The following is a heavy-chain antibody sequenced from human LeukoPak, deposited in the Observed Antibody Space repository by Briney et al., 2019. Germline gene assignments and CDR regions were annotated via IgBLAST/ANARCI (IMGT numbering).Heavy chain of an antibody. CDR1: VGSFSGYY. V-gene: IGHV4-34*01. CDR2: INHSGST. D-gene: IGHD6-19*01. J-gene: IGHJ5*02. Sequence: PSETLSLTCAVYVGSFSGYYWSWIRQPPGKGLEWIGEINHSGSTNYNPSLKSRVTISVDTSKNQFSLKLSSVTAADTAVYYCARGRGGYSSGWYANWFDPWGQGTLVTVSS. CDR3: ARGRGGYSSGWYANWFDP.